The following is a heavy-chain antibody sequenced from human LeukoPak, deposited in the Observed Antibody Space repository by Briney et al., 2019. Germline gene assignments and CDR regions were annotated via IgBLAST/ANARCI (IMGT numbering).Heavy chain of an antibody. J-gene: IGHJ3*02. Sequence: GGSLRLSCAASGFTFSSYGMHWVRQAPGKGLEWVAFIRYDGSNKYYADSVKGRFTISRDNSKNTLYLQMNSLRAEDTAVYYCARDFLTILGAFDIWGQGTMVTVSS. CDR3: ARDFLTILGAFDI. V-gene: IGHV3-30*02. D-gene: IGHD3-9*01. CDR2: IRYDGSNK. CDR1: GFTFSSYG.